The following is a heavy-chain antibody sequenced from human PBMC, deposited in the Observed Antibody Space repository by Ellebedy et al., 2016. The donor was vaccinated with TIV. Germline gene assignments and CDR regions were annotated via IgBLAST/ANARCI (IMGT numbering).Heavy chain of an antibody. CDR2: ISESSVYI. CDR3: VRRNNKGYSSSAYGMDV. Sequence: AASGFTFSSYWMHWVRQAPGKGLEWVSYISESSVYINYADSVKGRFTISRDNAKNSLYLQMNSLRAEDTAVYYCVRRNNKGYSSSAYGMDVWGQGTTVTVSS. CDR1: GFTFSSYW. V-gene: IGHV3-21*04. J-gene: IGHJ6*02. D-gene: IGHD5-18*01.